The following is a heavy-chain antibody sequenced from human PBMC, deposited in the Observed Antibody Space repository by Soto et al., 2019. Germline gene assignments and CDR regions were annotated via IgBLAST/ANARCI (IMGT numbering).Heavy chain of an antibody. CDR2: ISIYTGNT. CDR1: GYTFNTYG. D-gene: IGHD6-25*01. J-gene: IGHJ4*02. Sequence: QVHLVQSGAEVKEPGASVTVSCKAYGYTFNTYGLSWVRQAPGQGLEWMGWISIYTGNTGYAQKFQGSVTITRDKSTNIAHMELRSMTSADTAMYYCARGDPATYMRLPFDYWGQGTLVTVSS. V-gene: IGHV1-18*04. CDR3: ARGDPATYMRLPFDY.